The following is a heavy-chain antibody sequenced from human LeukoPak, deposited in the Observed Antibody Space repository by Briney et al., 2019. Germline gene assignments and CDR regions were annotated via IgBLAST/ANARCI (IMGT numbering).Heavy chain of an antibody. J-gene: IGHJ4*02. CDR2: ISSTSNTI. CDR3: ARDQWLDY. CDR1: GFTFSGYI. Sequence: GGSLRLSCAASGFTFSGYIMNWVRQAPGKGLEWVSFISSTSNTIYYADSVKGRFTVSRDNAKNSLYLQMDSLRAEDTAVYYCARDQWLDYWGQGTLVTVSS. D-gene: IGHD6-19*01. V-gene: IGHV3-48*01.